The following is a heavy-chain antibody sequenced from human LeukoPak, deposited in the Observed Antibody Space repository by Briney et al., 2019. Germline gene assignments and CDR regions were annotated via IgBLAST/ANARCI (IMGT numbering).Heavy chain of an antibody. J-gene: IGHJ4*02. CDR2: ISSSGRYI. CDR3: ARVPPGHSTNGYFFDY. D-gene: IGHD2-2*01. CDR1: GFTFSTYT. V-gene: IGHV3-21*01. Sequence: PGGSLRLSCAASGFTFSTYTMNWVRQAPGKGLEWVSSISSSGRYIYYADPVKGRFTISRDNAKNSLYVQMNNLRAEDTAVYYCARVPPGHSTNGYFFDYWGQGTLVTVSP.